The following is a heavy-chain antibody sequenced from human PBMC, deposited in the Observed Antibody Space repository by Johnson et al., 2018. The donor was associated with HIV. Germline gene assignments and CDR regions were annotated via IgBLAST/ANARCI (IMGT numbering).Heavy chain of an antibody. V-gene: IGHV3-15*01. D-gene: IGHD5-24*01. CDR3: AKGDKMATITSRYDAFDL. Sequence: VQLVESGGGLVKPGGSLRLSCAASGFTFSNAWMSWVRQAPGKGLEWVGRIKSKTDGGTTDYAAPVKGRFTISRDDSKNTLYLQMNSLKTEDTAVYYCAKGDKMATITSRYDAFDLWGQGTMVIVSS. CDR1: GFTFSNAW. CDR2: IKSKTDGGTT. J-gene: IGHJ3*01.